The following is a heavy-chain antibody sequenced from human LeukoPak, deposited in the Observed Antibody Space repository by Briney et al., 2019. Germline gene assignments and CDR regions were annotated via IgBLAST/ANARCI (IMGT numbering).Heavy chain of an antibody. Sequence: PGGSLRLSCAASGFIFKKYWMNWVRLAPGKGLEWVAFIRDAGTNKYYADSVKGRFTISRDNSKNTLYLQMNSLRAEDTAVYYCAKDNLPDCSSTSCYGEAFDYWGQGTLVTVSS. CDR2: IRDAGTNK. J-gene: IGHJ4*02. CDR3: AKDNLPDCSSTSCYGEAFDY. D-gene: IGHD2-2*01. CDR1: GFIFKKYW. V-gene: IGHV3-30*02.